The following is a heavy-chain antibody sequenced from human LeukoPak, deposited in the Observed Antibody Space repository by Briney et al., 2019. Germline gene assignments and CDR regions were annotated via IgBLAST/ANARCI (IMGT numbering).Heavy chain of an antibody. Sequence: GGSLRLSCAASGFTFGTYAMSWVRQGPGKGLEWVSSLSSRSDYLYYAGSVKGRFTISRDNSKNTLYLQMNSLRAEDTAVYYCAKDAIVGATHDYFDYWGQGTLVTVSS. CDR3: AKDAIVGATHDYFDY. V-gene: IGHV3-23*01. D-gene: IGHD1-26*01. J-gene: IGHJ4*02. CDR1: GFTFGTYA. CDR2: LSSRSDYL.